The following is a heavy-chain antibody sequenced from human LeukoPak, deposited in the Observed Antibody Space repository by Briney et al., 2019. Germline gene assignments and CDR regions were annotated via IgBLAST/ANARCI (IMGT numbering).Heavy chain of an antibody. CDR3: ARSSKTQWLSPGDGFDI. Sequence: PSETLSLTCSVSGGSISSSSHYWGWIRQPPGKGLEWIGSIYYSGSTYYNPSLRSRVTISVDTSKNQFSLKFTSMTAADTAVYYCARSSKTQWLSPGDGFDIWGRGTLVTVSS. CDR2: IYYSGST. J-gene: IGHJ3*02. D-gene: IGHD6-19*01. CDR1: GGSISSSSHY. V-gene: IGHV4-39*07.